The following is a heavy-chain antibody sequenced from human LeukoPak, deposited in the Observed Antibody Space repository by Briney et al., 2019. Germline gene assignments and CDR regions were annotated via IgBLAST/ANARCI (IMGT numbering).Heavy chain of an antibody. CDR1: GYTFTSYD. J-gene: IGHJ4*02. V-gene: IGHV1-8*03. CDR2: MNPNSGNT. Sequence: ASAKVSCKASGYTFTSYDINWVRQATGQGLEWMGWMNPNSGNTGYAQKFQGRVTVTRNTSISTAYMELSSLRSEDTAVYYCARGKKQQLVLNYWGQGTLVTVSS. D-gene: IGHD6-13*01. CDR3: ARGKKQQLVLNY.